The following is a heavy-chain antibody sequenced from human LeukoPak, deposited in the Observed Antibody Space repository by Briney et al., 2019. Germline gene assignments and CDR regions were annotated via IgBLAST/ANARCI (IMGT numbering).Heavy chain of an antibody. Sequence: GGSLRLSCAASGFTFSDYDMHWVRQATGKGLEWVSAIGTAGDTYYTGSVKGRFTLSRDNAKNSLYLQMNSLRAEDTAVYYCARDAWKDRYFDYWGQGTLVTVSS. CDR3: ARDAWKDRYFDY. D-gene: IGHD1-1*01. CDR1: GFTFSDYD. V-gene: IGHV3-13*01. J-gene: IGHJ4*02. CDR2: IGTAGDT.